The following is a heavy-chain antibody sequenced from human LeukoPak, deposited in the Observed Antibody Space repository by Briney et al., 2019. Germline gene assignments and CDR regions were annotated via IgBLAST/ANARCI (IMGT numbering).Heavy chain of an antibody. CDR1: GGSISSYY. CDR2: IYYSGST. Sequence: SETLSLTCTVSGGSISSYYWSWIRQPPGKGLEWIGYIYYSGSTNYNPSLKSRVTISVDTSKNQFSLKLSSVTAADTAVYHCARDRGRLGAFDIWGQGTMVTVSS. CDR3: ARDRGRLGAFDI. V-gene: IGHV4-59*01. J-gene: IGHJ3*02. D-gene: IGHD3-3*01.